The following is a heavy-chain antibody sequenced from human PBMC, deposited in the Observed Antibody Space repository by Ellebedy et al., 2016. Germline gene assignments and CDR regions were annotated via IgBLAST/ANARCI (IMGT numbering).Heavy chain of an antibody. J-gene: IGHJ4*02. D-gene: IGHD6-19*01. Sequence: GGSLRLSXAASGFTFSTHKMNWVRQSPGKGLEWVSHISSSSDTIYYANSVRGRFTISRDNAKNSLYLQMNNLRAEDTAVYYCAREVSSGWYYFDNWGQGTLVTVSS. CDR2: ISSSSDTI. CDR1: GFTFSTHK. CDR3: AREVSSGWYYFDN. V-gene: IGHV3-48*04.